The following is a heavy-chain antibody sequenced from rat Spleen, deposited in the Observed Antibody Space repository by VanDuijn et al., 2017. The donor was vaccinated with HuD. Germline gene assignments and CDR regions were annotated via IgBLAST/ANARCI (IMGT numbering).Heavy chain of an antibody. D-gene: IGHD1-5*01. CDR1: GFTFSDYY. Sequence: EVQLVESGGGLVQPGRSMKLSCAASGFTFSDYYMAWVRQAPTKGLEWVASISYDGSNSYYRESVKGRFTISRNNAKNTLYLQMDSLRSEDTATYYCASQYGYNYGVMDAWGQGASVTVSS. CDR2: ISYDGSNS. J-gene: IGHJ4*01. CDR3: ASQYGYNYGVMDA. V-gene: IGHV5-7*01.